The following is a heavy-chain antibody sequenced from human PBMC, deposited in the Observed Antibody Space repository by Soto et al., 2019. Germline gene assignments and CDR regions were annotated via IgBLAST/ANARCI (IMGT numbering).Heavy chain of an antibody. CDR2: LFPMYGTP. J-gene: IGHJ3*02. V-gene: IGHV1-69*01. CDR1: GGAFSRYA. D-gene: IGHD4-17*01. Sequence: QVLLVQSGAEVKKPGSSVKVSCKASGGAFSRYAISWVRQYPGQGREWVGGLFPMYGTPVYAQKLQGRVTLTADEATTTAYMELSGLRYEDTAFYYCAIDYAYQILEFAALDIWGQGTMVTVSS. CDR3: AIDYAYQILEFAALDI.